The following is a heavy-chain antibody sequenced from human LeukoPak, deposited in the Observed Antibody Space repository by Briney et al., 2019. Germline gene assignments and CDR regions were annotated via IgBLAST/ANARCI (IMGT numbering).Heavy chain of an antibody. Sequence: VASVKVSCKASGGTFSSYVFSWVRQAPGQGLEWMGGIIPIFGTTNYAHNFQGRVTITADESTSTAYMELSSLRSEDTAVHYCARGVNYYDSSGRGVEFDYWGQGTLVTVSS. J-gene: IGHJ4*02. CDR3: ARGVNYYDSSGRGVEFDY. D-gene: IGHD3-22*01. V-gene: IGHV1-69*13. CDR2: IIPIFGTT. CDR1: GGTFSSYV.